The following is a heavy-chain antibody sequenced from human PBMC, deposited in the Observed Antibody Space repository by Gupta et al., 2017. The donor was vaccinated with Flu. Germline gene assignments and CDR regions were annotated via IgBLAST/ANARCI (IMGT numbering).Heavy chain of an antibody. CDR1: GFTFSSYG. CDR2: ISYDGSNK. V-gene: IGHV3-30*18. J-gene: IGHJ4*02. Sequence: QVQLVESGGGVVQPGRSLRLSCAASGFTFSSYGMHWVRQAPGKGLEWVAVISYDGSNKYYADSVKGRFTISRDNSKNTLYLQMNSLRAEDTAVYYCAKGDVDTAMAIDYWGQGTLVTVSS. CDR3: AKGDVDTAMAIDY. D-gene: IGHD5-18*01.